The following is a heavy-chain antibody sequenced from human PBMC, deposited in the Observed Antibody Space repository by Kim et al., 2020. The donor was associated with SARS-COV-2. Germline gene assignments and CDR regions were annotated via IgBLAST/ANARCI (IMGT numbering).Heavy chain of an antibody. CDR3: ARARIAARPRLPFGSYGMDV. CDR2: IWYDGSNK. V-gene: IGHV3-33*01. J-gene: IGHJ6*02. D-gene: IGHD6-6*01. Sequence: GGSLRLSCAASGFTFSSYGMHWVRQAPGKGLEWVAVIWYDGSNKYYADSVKGRFTISRDNSKNTLYLQMNSLRAEDTAVYYCARARIAARPRLPFGSYGMDVWGQGTTVTVSS. CDR1: GFTFSSYG.